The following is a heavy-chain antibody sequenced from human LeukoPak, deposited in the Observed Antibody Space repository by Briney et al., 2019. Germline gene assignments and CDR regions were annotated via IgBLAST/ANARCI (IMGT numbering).Heavy chain of an antibody. Sequence: GGSLRLSCAASGFNFSNYAMTWVRQAPGKGLEWVSDISASDGTTSYADSVKGRFTISRDNSKNTLFMQMNSLRAEDTAVYYCAKPYYYESSGLVYYFDYWGQGSLVTASS. D-gene: IGHD3-22*01. V-gene: IGHV3-23*01. CDR1: GFNFSNYA. CDR2: ISASDGTT. CDR3: AKPYYYESSGLVYYFDY. J-gene: IGHJ4*02.